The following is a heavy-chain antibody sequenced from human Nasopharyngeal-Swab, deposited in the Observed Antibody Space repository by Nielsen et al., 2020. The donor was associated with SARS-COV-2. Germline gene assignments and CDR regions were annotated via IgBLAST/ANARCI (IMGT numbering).Heavy chain of an antibody. Sequence: GESLKISCAASGFTFSSYSMNWVRQAPGKGLEWVSSISSSSSYIYYAHSVKGRFTISRDNSKNTLYLQMNSLRAEDTAVYYCAKDLQKWLVLGGYYYYNMDVWGQGTTVTVSS. CDR1: GFTFSSYS. CDR3: AKDLQKWLVLGGYYYYNMDV. D-gene: IGHD6-19*01. J-gene: IGHJ6*02. V-gene: IGHV3-21*04. CDR2: ISSSSSYI.